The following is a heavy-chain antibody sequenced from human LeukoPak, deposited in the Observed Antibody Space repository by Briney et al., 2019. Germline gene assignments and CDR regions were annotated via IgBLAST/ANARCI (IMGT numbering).Heavy chain of an antibody. D-gene: IGHD3-22*01. CDR1: GFTFSSYA. V-gene: IGHV3-30-3*01. Sequence: GGSLRLSCAASGFTFSSYAMHWVRQAPGKGLEWVAVISYDGSDKYYADSVKGRFTISRDNSKNTLHLQMISLRPEDTAVYYCAKGTGDSSGYYYVHYYYYMDVWGKGTTVTVSS. CDR2: ISYDGSDK. CDR3: AKGTGDSSGYYYVHYYYYMDV. J-gene: IGHJ6*03.